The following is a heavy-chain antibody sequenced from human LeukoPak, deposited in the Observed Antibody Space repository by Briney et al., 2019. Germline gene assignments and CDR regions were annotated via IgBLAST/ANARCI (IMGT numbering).Heavy chain of an antibody. D-gene: IGHD4-11*01. CDR2: IYYSGST. V-gene: IGHV4-39*01. CDR3: ASDYRYFDY. CDR1: GGSISSSSYS. J-gene: IGHJ4*02. Sequence: SSETLSLTCTVSGGSISSSSYSWGWIRQPPGRGLEWIGSIYYSGSTYYNPSLKSRVTISVDTSKNQFSLKLSSVTAADTAVYYCASDYRYFDYWGQGTLVTVSS.